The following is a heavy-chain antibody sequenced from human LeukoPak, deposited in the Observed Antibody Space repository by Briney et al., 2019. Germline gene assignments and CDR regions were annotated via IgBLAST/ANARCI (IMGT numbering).Heavy chain of an antibody. CDR3: VRDYGGIGIDY. Sequence: GGSLRLSCAASGFTFSSYAMSRVRQAPGKGLEWVANINQGGSETYYVDSVKGRFTISRDNAKNSLYLQMNSLTAEDTAVFYCVRDYGGIGIDYWGQGTLVTVSP. CDR1: GFTFSSYA. J-gene: IGHJ4*02. V-gene: IGHV3-7*01. D-gene: IGHD4-23*01. CDR2: INQGGSET.